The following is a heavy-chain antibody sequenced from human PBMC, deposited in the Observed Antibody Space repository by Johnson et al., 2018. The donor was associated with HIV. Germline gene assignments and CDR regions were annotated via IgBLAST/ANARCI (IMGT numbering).Heavy chain of an antibody. CDR2: LSYDGNNK. CDR1: GFAVSSNY. CDR3: ARDTLAWGLLPPIGAFDI. Sequence: QVQLVESGGGMVQPGGSLRLSCAASGFAVSSNYMSWVRQAPGKGLEWVAILSYDGNNKYYADSVKGRFTVSREDAKTSLYLQMNSLRAEDTAVYYCARDTLAWGLLPPIGAFDIWGQGTMVTVSS. V-gene: IGHV3-30-3*01. J-gene: IGHJ3*02. D-gene: IGHD1-26*01.